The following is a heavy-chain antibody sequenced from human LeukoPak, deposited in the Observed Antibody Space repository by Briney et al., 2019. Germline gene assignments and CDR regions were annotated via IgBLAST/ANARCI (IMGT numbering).Heavy chain of an antibody. D-gene: IGHD1-26*01. CDR1: GYTFTGYY. V-gene: IGHV1-2*02. J-gene: IGHJ3*02. Sequence: GASVKVSCKASGYTFTGYYMHWVRQAPGQGLEWMGWINPNSGGTNYAQKFQGRVTMTRDTSITTVYMELSRLTSDDTAVFYCARDRGGSYRHDAFDILGQGTKVTVFS. CDR3: ARDRGGSYRHDAFDI. CDR2: INPNSGGT.